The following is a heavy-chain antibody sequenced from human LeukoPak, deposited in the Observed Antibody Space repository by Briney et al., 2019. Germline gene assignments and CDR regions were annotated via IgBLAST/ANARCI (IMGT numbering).Heavy chain of an antibody. D-gene: IGHD1-14*01. J-gene: IGHJ4*02. CDR2: IHSSGST. CDR1: GGSISSYY. Sequence: PSETLSLTCTVSGGSISSYYWSWIRQPPGKGLEWIGYIHSSGSTNYNPSLKSRVSISIDTSKSQFSLKLNSVTAADTAVYFCARHAQRTGMDYYFDYWGQGTLVTVSS. V-gene: IGHV4-4*09. CDR3: ARHAQRTGMDYYFDY.